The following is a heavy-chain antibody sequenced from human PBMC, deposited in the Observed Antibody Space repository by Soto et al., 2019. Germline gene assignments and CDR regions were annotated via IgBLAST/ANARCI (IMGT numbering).Heavy chain of an antibody. Sequence: QLQLQESGPGLVKPSETLSLTCTVSGGSISSSNYYWGWIRQPPGKGLEWIGNIYYSGSSYYNPSLKIRVTISVDTSKNQFALKLSSVTAADTAVYYCARRWSSALWDVWGQGTTVTVSS. J-gene: IGHJ6*02. CDR1: GGSISSSNYY. D-gene: IGHD2-15*01. CDR3: ARRWSSALWDV. CDR2: IYYSGSS. V-gene: IGHV4-39*01.